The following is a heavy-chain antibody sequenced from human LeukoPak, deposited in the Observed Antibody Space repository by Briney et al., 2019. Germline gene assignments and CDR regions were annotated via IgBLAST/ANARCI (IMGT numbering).Heavy chain of an antibody. CDR2: IGTAGDT. D-gene: IGHD3-22*01. Sequence: GGSLRLSCAASGFTFSSYDMHWVRQATGKGLEWVSAIGTAGDTYYPGSVKGRFTISRENAKNSLYLQMNSLRAGDTAVYYCARGGSYYDSNQFDPWDQGTLVTVSS. CDR1: GFTFSSYD. J-gene: IGHJ5*02. V-gene: IGHV3-13*01. CDR3: ARGGSYYDSNQFDP.